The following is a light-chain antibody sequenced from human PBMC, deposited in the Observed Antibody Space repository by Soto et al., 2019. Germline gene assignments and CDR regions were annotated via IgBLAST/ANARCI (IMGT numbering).Light chain of an antibody. J-gene: IGKJ1*01. CDR3: HQYNTYSWT. CDR2: KAS. Sequence: DIQMTQSPSTLSASVGDRVIITCRASQSISSWLAWYQQKPGKAPKLLIYKASNLESGVASRFSGSGSGTEFTHTISSLQPDDFATYYCHQYNTYSWTFGQGTKVEIK. V-gene: IGKV1-5*03. CDR1: QSISSW.